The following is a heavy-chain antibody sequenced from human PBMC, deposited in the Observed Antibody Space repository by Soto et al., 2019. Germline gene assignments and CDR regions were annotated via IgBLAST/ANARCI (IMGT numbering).Heavy chain of an antibody. CDR3: ARDPGGDGYHFL. D-gene: IGHD5-12*01. Sequence: QVQLVQSGAEVKKPGSSVKVSCKASGGTFSSYTISWVRQAPGQGLEWMGRIIPILGIANYAQKFQGRVTITADKSTSTAYMELSSLSSEDTAVYYCARDPGGDGYHFLWGQGTLVTVSS. CDR2: IIPILGIA. V-gene: IGHV1-69*08. CDR1: GGTFSSYT. J-gene: IGHJ4*02.